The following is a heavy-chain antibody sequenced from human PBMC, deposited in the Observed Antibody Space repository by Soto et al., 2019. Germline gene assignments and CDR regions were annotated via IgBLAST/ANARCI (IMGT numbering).Heavy chain of an antibody. J-gene: IGHJ4*02. Sequence: PSETLSLTCAVYGGSFSGYYWSWIRQPPGKGLEWIGEINHSGSTNYNPSLKSRVTISVDTSKNQFSLKLSSVTAADTAVYYCARGPYYYGSFLDYWGKGTLVTVS. CDR1: GGSFSGYY. D-gene: IGHD3-10*01. V-gene: IGHV4-34*01. CDR2: INHSGST. CDR3: ARGPYYYGSFLDY.